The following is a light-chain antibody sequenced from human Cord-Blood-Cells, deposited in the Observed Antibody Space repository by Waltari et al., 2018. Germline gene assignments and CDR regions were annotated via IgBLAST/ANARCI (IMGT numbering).Light chain of an antibody. CDR3: QQYGSSPLT. Sequence: EIVFTQSPGTLSLSPGERATLSCRASQSVSSSYLAWYPQKPGQAPRLLIYGASSRATGIPDRFSGSGSGTDFTLTISRLEPEDFAVYYCQQYGSSPLTFGGGTKVEIK. V-gene: IGKV3-20*01. CDR2: GAS. J-gene: IGKJ4*01. CDR1: QSVSSSY.